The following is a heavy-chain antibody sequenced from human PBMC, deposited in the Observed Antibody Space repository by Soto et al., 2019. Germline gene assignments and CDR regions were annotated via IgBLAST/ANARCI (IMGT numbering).Heavy chain of an antibody. Sequence: DVQLVESGGGLIQPGESLRLSCAAFGLTISGKKYVAWVRQAPGKGLEWVSALYDVDGSFYADSVTGRFTTSSDSSKTTVYLQLTALRPDDTSVYYCAPWHEREHALDVWGQGTTVTISS. J-gene: IGHJ3*01. CDR2: LYDVDGS. CDR3: APWHEREHALDV. D-gene: IGHD1-1*01. V-gene: IGHV3-53*01. CDR1: GLTISGKKY.